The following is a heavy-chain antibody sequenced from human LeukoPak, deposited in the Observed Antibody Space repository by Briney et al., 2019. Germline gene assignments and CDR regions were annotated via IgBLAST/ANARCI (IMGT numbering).Heavy chain of an antibody. D-gene: IGHD2-2*01. CDR1: GATGYY. Sequence: ASVKVSCEASGATGYYMHWLRQAPGQGLEWLGWINPNSGGTNYAQKFQGRVTMTRDTSISTVYMELSRLRSDDTAVYYCARGGGLYCSSISCYNYFDPWGQGTLVTVSS. V-gene: IGHV1-2*02. CDR2: INPNSGGT. J-gene: IGHJ5*02. CDR3: ARGGGLYCSSISCYNYFDP.